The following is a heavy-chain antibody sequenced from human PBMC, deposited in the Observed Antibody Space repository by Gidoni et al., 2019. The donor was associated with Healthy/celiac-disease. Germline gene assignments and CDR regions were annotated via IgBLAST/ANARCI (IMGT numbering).Heavy chain of an antibody. V-gene: IGHV3-48*02. J-gene: IGHJ6*02. CDR2: ISSSSSTI. CDR3: ARAEGISGSYYAYYGMDV. D-gene: IGHD1-26*01. Sequence: EVQLVESVGGLVQPGGSLRLSCAASGFTFSSYSMNWVRQAPGKGLEWVSYISSSSSTIYYADSVKGRFTISRDNAKNSLYLQMNSLRDEDTAVYYCARAEGISGSYYAYYGMDVWGQGTTVTVSS. CDR1: GFTFSSYS.